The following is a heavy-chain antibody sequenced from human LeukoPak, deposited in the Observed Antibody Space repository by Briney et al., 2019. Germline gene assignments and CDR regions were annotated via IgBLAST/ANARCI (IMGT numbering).Heavy chain of an antibody. CDR2: IVISGGSA. Sequence: GGSMRLSCAASGITFSNAAIHWVRQAPGKRLEWVSGIVISGGSAFYADSVKGRFVISKDTSENTVYLQMNSLRAEDTAVYYCANLWPRGTYDAFDIWGQGTMVTVSS. V-gene: IGHV3-23*01. CDR1: GITFSNAA. CDR3: ANLWPRGTYDAFDI. J-gene: IGHJ3*02. D-gene: IGHD3-10*01.